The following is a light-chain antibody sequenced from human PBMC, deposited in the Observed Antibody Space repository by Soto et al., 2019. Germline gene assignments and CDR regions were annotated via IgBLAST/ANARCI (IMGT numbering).Light chain of an antibody. J-gene: IGKJ3*01. CDR2: GAS. Sequence: ETVMTQSPATQSVSPGERATLSCRASLSVGSNLAWYQQRPGQAPRLLIYGASTRATGIPVRFSGSGSGTEFTLTISSLQSEDFGFYYCQQYNKWPLFTFGPGTRVDMK. V-gene: IGKV3-15*01. CDR3: QQYNKWPLFT. CDR1: LSVGSN.